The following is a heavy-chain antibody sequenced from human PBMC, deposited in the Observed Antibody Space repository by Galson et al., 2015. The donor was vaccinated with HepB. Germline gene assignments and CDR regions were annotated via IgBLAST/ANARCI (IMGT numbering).Heavy chain of an antibody. CDR3: ASVVGAAGSYAFDI. CDR2: ISSSSSYI. J-gene: IGHJ3*02. V-gene: IGHV3-21*01. D-gene: IGHD1-26*01. CDR1: GFTFSSYS. Sequence: SLRLSCAASGFTFSSYSMNWVRQAPGKGLEWVSSISSSSSYIYYADSVKGRFTISRDNAKNSLYLQMNSLRAEDTAVYYCASVVGAAGSYAFDIWGQGTMVTVSS.